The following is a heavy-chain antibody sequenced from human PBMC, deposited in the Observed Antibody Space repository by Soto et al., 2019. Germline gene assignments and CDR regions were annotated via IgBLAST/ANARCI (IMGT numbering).Heavy chain of an antibody. V-gene: IGHV1-24*01. CDR1: GYTLTELS. J-gene: IGHJ4*02. CDR2: FDPEDGET. Sequence: ASVKVSCKVSGYTLTELSMHWVRQAPGRGLEWMGGFDPEDGETIYAQKFRGRVTMTEDTSTDTAYMELSSLRSEDTAVYYCATALYYDILTGPPRWGQGTLVTVSS. CDR3: ATALYYDILTGPPR. D-gene: IGHD3-9*01.